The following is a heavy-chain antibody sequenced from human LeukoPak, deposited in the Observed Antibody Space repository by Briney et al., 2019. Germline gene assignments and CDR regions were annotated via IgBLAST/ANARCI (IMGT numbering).Heavy chain of an antibody. CDR2: ISGIGAST. V-gene: IGHV3-23*01. Sequence: GGSVTLFCAPSGFTLSSYAMSGLRQPPGKGLEGFSAISGIGASTYSADAVKRRFTICRDNCKNTLYLQMNSLRAEDTAVYYCAKGTYSSGWYEYYFDYWGQGTLVTASS. CDR1: GFTLSSYA. D-gene: IGHD6-19*01. CDR3: AKGTYSSGWYEYYFDY. J-gene: IGHJ4*02.